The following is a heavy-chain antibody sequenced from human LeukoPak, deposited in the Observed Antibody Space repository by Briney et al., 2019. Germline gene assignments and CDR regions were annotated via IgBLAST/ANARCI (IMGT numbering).Heavy chain of an antibody. CDR3: ARPGYDFWSGYSGPFDY. CDR1: GGSISSYY. CDR2: INHSGST. Sequence: SETLSLTCTVSGGSISSYYWSWIRQPPGKGLEWIGEINHSGSTNYNPSLKSRVTISVDTSKNQFSLKLSSVTAADTAVYYCARPGYDFWSGYSGPFDYWGQGTLVTVSP. D-gene: IGHD3-3*01. J-gene: IGHJ4*02. V-gene: IGHV4-34*01.